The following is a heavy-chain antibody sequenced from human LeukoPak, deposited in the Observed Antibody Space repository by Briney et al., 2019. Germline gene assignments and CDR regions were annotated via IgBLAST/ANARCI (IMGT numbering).Heavy chain of an antibody. CDR2: IKQDGSEK. D-gene: IGHD6-19*01. J-gene: IGHJ4*02. CDR1: RFIISDYW. CDR3: ARSDERTSRAWYPPGDY. Sequence: PGGSLRLSCVASRFIISDYWMNWVRQAPGKGLEWVANIKQDGSEKYYVDSVKGRFTISRDNAKNSLYLQMNSLRAEDTAVYYCARSDERTSRAWYPPGDYWGQGTLVTVSS. V-gene: IGHV3-7*01.